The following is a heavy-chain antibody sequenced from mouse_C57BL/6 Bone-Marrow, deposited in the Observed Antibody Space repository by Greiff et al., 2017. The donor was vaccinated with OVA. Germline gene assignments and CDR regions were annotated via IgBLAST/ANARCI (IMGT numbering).Heavy chain of an antibody. D-gene: IGHD4-1*01. J-gene: IGHJ3*01. Sequence: EVQLVESGGGLVKPGGSLKLSCAASGFTFSSYAMSWVRQTPEKRLEWVATISDGGSYTYYPDNVKGRFTISRDNAKNNLYLQMSHLKSEDTAMYYCARDGLGRRDWFAYWGQGTRVTVSA. CDR3: ARDGLGRRDWFAY. V-gene: IGHV5-4*01. CDR2: ISDGGSYT. CDR1: GFTFSSYA.